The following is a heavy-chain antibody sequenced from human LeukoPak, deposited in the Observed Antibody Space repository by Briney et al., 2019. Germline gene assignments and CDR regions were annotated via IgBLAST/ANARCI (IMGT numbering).Heavy chain of an antibody. CDR2: IIPILGIA. D-gene: IGHD2-15*01. CDR3: ARAIDCSGGSCYRSRGEYFQH. V-gene: IGHV1-69*04. Sequence: SVKVSCKASGGTFSSYAISWVRQAPGQGLEWMGRIIPILGIANYAQKFQGRATITADKSTSTAYMELSSLRSEDTAVYYCARAIDCSGGSCYRSRGEYFQHWGQGTLVTVSS. J-gene: IGHJ1*01. CDR1: GGTFSSYA.